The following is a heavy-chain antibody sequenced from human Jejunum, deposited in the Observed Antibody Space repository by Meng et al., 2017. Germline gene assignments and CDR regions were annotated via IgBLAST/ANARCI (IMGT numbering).Heavy chain of an antibody. V-gene: IGHV3-66*02. D-gene: IGHD3-10*01. J-gene: IGHJ4*02. CDR3: VRDDGSAPYDY. Sequence: EGKRAEAGGGLVPPVGSLRLPCAASGFTVSSKCMSWVRQAPGKGLEWVSVIYYDGNTDYADSVKGRFTISRDNSKNTVYLQMNGLRGEDTAVYYCVRDDGSAPYDYWGQGTLVTVSS. CDR1: GFTVSSKC. CDR2: IYYDGNT.